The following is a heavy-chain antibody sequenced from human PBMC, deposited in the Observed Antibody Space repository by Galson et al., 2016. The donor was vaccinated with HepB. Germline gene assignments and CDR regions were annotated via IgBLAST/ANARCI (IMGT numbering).Heavy chain of an antibody. Sequence: SETLSLTCAVSGDSISRNNWWSWVRQPPGKRLERIGEIFHSGSTNYNPSLKSRVTMSVDKSKNHVSLNLVSVTAADTAMYYCASYLVQSWAGSDAFDTWGLETMVTVSS. CDR2: IFHSGST. CDR1: GDSISRNNW. J-gene: IGHJ3*02. CDR3: ASYLVQSWAGSDAFDT. V-gene: IGHV4-4*02. D-gene: IGHD6-13*01.